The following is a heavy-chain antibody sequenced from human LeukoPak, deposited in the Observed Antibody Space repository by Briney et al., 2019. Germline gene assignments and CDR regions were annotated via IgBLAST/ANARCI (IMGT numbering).Heavy chain of an antibody. CDR3: ARARVVTQYFDY. D-gene: IGHD2-21*02. CDR2: IIPIFGTA. CDR1: GGTFSSYA. V-gene: IGHV1-69*13. Sequence: SVKVSCKASGGTFSSYAISWVRQAPGQGLERMGGIIPIFGTANYAQKFQGRVTITADESTSTAYMELSSLRSEDTAVYYCARARVVTQYFDYWGQGTLVTVSS. J-gene: IGHJ4*02.